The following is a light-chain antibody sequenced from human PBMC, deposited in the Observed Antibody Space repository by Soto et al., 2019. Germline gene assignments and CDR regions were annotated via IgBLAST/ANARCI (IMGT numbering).Light chain of an antibody. J-gene: IGKJ1*01. CDR1: QSIDSW. Sequence: DIQMTQSPSTLSASVGDRVTITCRASQSIDSWLAWYQQKPGRAPKLLIYQESSLESGVPSRFSGSGSGTEFTLTISSLQPDDFATYYCQQYRSYSWTFGQGSKVEIK. V-gene: IGKV1-5*03. CDR3: QQYRSYSWT. CDR2: QES.